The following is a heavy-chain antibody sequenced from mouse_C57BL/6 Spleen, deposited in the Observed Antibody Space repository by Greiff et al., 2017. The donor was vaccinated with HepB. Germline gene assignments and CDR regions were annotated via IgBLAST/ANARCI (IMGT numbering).Heavy chain of an antibody. CDR1: GYSITSGYY. Sequence: EVQLQESGPGLVKPSQSLSLTCSVTGYSITSGYYWNWIRQFPGNKLEWMGYISYDGSNNYNPSLKNRISITRDTSKNQFFLKLNSVTTEDTATYYCARDGGTTVVDWYFDVWGTGTTVTVSS. V-gene: IGHV3-6*01. J-gene: IGHJ1*03. CDR3: ARDGGTTVVDWYFDV. CDR2: ISYDGSN. D-gene: IGHD1-1*01.